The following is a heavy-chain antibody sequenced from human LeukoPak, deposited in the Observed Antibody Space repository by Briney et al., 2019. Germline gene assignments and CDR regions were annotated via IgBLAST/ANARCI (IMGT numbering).Heavy chain of an antibody. Sequence: GASVSVSCKASGYIFTSHYIHWVRLAPGQGLQWMGIVYVGDGRTRYAQEFQGRATMTWDTSTSTVYMDLSSLKTEDTAVYYCAREMPATFYFDFWGQGTVVTVSS. V-gene: IGHV1-46*01. CDR2: VYVGDGRT. CDR1: GYIFTSHY. CDR3: AREMPATFYFDF. J-gene: IGHJ4*02. D-gene: IGHD2/OR15-2a*01.